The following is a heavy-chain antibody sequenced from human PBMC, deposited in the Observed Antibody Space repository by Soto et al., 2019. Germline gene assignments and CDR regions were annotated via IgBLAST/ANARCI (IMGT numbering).Heavy chain of an antibody. Sequence: GGSLRLSCAASGFTFSSYAMSWVRQAPGKGLEWVSAISGSGGSTYYADSVKGRFTISRDNSKNTLYLQMNSLRAEDTAVYYCAKDRSSHYYYYGMDVWGQGTTVTAP. CDR3: AKDRSSHYYYYGMDV. V-gene: IGHV3-23*01. J-gene: IGHJ6*02. CDR2: ISGSGGST. CDR1: GFTFSSYA.